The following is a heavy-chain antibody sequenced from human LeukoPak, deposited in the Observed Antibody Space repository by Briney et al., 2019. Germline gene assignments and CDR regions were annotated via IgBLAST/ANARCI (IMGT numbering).Heavy chain of an antibody. CDR1: GFTFDDYG. CDR3: ARGTAAGIPDAFDI. D-gene: IGHD6-13*01. Sequence: GGSLRLFCAASGFTFDDYGMSWVRQAPGKGLEWVSGINWNGGSTGYADSVKGRFTISRDNAKNSLYLQMNSLRAEDTALYHCARGTAAGIPDAFDIWGQGTMVTVSS. J-gene: IGHJ3*02. CDR2: INWNGGST. V-gene: IGHV3-20*01.